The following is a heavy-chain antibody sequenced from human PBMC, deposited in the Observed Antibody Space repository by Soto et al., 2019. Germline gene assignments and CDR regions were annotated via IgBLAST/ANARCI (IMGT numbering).Heavy chain of an antibody. CDR3: ALSYSSSWYGAFDI. D-gene: IGHD6-13*01. CDR1: GGTFSSYA. CDR2: IIPIFGIA. V-gene: IGHV1-69*10. Sequence: ASVKVSCKASGGTFSSYAISWVRQAPGQGLEWMGGIIPIFGIANYAQKFQGRVMITADKSTSTAYMELSSLRSEDTAVYYCALSYSSSWYGAFDIWGQGTMVTVSS. J-gene: IGHJ3*02.